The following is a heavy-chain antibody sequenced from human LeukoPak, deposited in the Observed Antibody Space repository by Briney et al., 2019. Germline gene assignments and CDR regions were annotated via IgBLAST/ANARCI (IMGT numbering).Heavy chain of an antibody. V-gene: IGHV3-7*01. CDR2: IKQDGSEK. J-gene: IGHJ4*01. D-gene: IGHD6-13*01. CDR3: GSDGTAPGLYFDL. Sequence: PGGSLRLPCGVSGFTFSDYWMNWVRQAPGKGLEGVASIKQDGSEKSYVDSVKARFTISRDNANNSLYLPMSSLRAEDTAVYYCGSDGTAPGLYFDLWGQGTLVTVSS. CDR1: GFTFSDYW.